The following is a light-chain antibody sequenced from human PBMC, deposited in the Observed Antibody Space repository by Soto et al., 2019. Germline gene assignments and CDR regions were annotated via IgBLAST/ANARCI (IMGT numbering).Light chain of an antibody. Sequence: ELVMRQSLDTLSVSPGERATLLCRASQSVRDNLAWYQQRPGRAPRLFIYGVSTRATGVPASFSGSGSGTDFTLPISSLQPEEFAVSYCHQYDNWWTFGQGTKVDIK. CDR3: HQYDNWWT. CDR2: GVS. J-gene: IGKJ1*01. V-gene: IGKV3-15*01. CDR1: QSVRDN.